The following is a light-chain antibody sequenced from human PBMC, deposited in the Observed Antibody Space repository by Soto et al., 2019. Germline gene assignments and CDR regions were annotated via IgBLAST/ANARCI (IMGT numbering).Light chain of an antibody. V-gene: IGLV2-11*01. Sequence: QSALTQPRSVSGSPGQSVTISFTGTSSDGGGYNYVSGYQQYPGKAPKLIIYDVSKRPSGVPDRFSGSKSGNTASLTISGLQAEDEADYYCCSYAGTYTLWVFGGGTKVTVL. CDR3: CSYAGTYTLWV. CDR1: SSDGGGYNY. J-gene: IGLJ3*02. CDR2: DVS.